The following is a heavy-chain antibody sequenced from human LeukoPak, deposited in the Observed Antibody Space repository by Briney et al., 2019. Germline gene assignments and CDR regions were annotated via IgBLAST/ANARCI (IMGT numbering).Heavy chain of an antibody. CDR1: GGSISSSSYY. CDR2: IYYSGST. CDR3: ARGSIGYCSSTSCYNWGYYFDY. J-gene: IGHJ4*02. D-gene: IGHD2-2*02. V-gene: IGHV4-39*07. Sequence: SETLSLTCTVSGGSISSSSYYWGWIRQPPGKGLEWIGSIYYSGSTNYNPSLKSRVTISVDTSKNQFSLKLSSVTAADTAVYYCARGSIGYCSSTSCYNWGYYFDYWGQGTLVTVSS.